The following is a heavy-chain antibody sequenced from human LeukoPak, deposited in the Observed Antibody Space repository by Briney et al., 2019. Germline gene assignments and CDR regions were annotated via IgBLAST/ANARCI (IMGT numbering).Heavy chain of an antibody. V-gene: IGHV3-23*01. J-gene: IGHJ4*02. CDR1: GFTFSSYA. CDR2: ISGSGGST. CDR3: AKEGSDSSGYTDFDY. Sequence: GGSLRLSCAASGFTFSSYAMSWVRRAPGKGREWVSAISGSGGSTYYADSVKGRFTISRDNSKNTLYLQMNSLRAEDTAVYYCAKEGSDSSGYTDFDYWGQGTLVTVSS. D-gene: IGHD3-22*01.